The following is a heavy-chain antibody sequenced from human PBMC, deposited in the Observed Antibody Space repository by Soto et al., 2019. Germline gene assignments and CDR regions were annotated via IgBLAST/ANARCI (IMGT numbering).Heavy chain of an antibody. CDR1: GFTFSSYS. J-gene: IGHJ5*02. CDR3: AREVGIGAWFDP. Sequence: EVQLVESGGGLVKPGGSLRLSCAASGFTFSSYSMNWVRHAPGKGLEWVSSISSSSSYIYYADSVKGRFTISRDNAKNSLYLQMNSLRAEDTAVYYCAREVGIGAWFDPWGQGTLVTVSS. D-gene: IGHD2-15*01. CDR2: ISSSSSYI. V-gene: IGHV3-21*01.